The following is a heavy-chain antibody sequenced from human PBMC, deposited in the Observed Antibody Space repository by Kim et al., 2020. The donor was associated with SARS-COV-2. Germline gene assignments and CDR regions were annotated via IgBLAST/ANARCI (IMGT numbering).Heavy chain of an antibody. D-gene: IGHD2-15*01. Sequence: GGSLRLSCAASGFTFSAYALNWVRQAPGKGLEWVALIAHGGSHISYPDSVKGRFIISRDNTKSSLYLQMNSLRPEDTAVYYCLAVIGGRSFVDWGQGTV. CDR3: LAVIGGRSFVD. J-gene: IGHJ4*02. V-gene: IGHV3-30*04. CDR2: IAHGGSHI. CDR1: GFTFSAYA.